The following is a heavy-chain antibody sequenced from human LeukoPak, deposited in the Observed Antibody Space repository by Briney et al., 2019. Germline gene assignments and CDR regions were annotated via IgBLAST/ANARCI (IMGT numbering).Heavy chain of an antibody. J-gene: IGHJ3*02. Sequence: SETLSLTCTVSGGSISSYHWSWIRQPPGKGLQWIGFIYSSGSTDYNPSLKSRVTISLDTSKNQFSLRVSSVTSADTAVYYCARGNSGYDYAFDIWGQGTMVTVSS. D-gene: IGHD5-12*01. CDR3: ARGNSGYDYAFDI. V-gene: IGHV4-59*01. CDR1: GGSISSYH. CDR2: IYSSGST.